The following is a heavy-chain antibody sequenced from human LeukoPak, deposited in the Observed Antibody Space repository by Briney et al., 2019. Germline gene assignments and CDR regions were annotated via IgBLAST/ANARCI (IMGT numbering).Heavy chain of an antibody. CDR1: GFTFSSYG. D-gene: IGHD4-17*01. J-gene: IGHJ4*02. V-gene: IGHV3-30*02. Sequence: PGGSLRLSCAASGFTFSSYGMHWVRQAPGKGLEWVAFIRYDGSNKYYADSVKGRFTISRDYSKNTLYLQVNSLRPADTAVYYCAKLSGAYGDSRDYWGQGTLVTVSS. CDR2: IRYDGSNK. CDR3: AKLSGAYGDSRDY.